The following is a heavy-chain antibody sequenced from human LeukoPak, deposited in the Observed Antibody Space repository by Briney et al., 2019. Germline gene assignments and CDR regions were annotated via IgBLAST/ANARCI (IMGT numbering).Heavy chain of an antibody. V-gene: IGHV1-2*06. CDR3: ARDGKDTAMVTDY. CDR1: GYTFTDYY. CDR2: INFNSGAA. Sequence: ASVKVSCKASGYTFTDYYMHWVRQAPGQGFEWMGRINFNSGAANYGQRFQGRVTMTGDTSISTAYMELSSLRSEDTAVYYCARDGKDTAMVTDYWGQGTLVTVSS. J-gene: IGHJ4*02. D-gene: IGHD5-18*01.